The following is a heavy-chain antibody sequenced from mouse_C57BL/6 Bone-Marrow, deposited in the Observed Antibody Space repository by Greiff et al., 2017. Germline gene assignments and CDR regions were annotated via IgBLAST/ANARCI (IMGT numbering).Heavy chain of an antibody. Sequence: EVMLVESGGDLVKPGGSLKLSCAASGFTFSSYGMSWVRQTPDKRLEWVATISSGGSYTYYPDSVKGRFTISRDNAKNTLYLQMRSLKSEDTAMYYCARHGVYWYFDYWGQGTTLTVSS. D-gene: IGHD2-1*01. J-gene: IGHJ2*01. CDR1: GFTFSSYG. CDR2: ISSGGSYT. V-gene: IGHV5-6*01. CDR3: ARHGVYWYFDY.